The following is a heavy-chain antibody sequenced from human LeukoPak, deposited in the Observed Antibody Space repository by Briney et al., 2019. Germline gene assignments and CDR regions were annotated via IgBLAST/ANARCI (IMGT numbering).Heavy chain of an antibody. CDR2: ISGSGGST. CDR1: GFTFSSYG. J-gene: IGHJ4*02. CDR3: ARVGIYGDYNRYFDY. D-gene: IGHD4-17*01. V-gene: IGHV3-23*01. Sequence: PGGSLRLSCAASGFTFSSYGMSWVRQAPGKGLEWVSAISGSGGSTYYADSVKGRFTISRDNSKNTLYLQMNSLRAEDTALYYCARVGIYGDYNRYFDYWGQGTLVTVSS.